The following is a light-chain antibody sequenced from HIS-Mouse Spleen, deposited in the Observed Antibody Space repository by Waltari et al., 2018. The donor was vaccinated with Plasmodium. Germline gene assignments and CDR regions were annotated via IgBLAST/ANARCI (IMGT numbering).Light chain of an antibody. J-gene: IGLJ3*02. CDR1: SSNIGNNY. CDR2: DNN. Sequence: QSVLTQPPSVSAAPGQKVTISCSGSSSNIGNNYVSWYQQHPGTAPKHLIYDNNKQPSWIPDRFSGSKSGTSATLGITGLQTGDEADYYCGTWDSSLSAWVFGGGTKLTVL. V-gene: IGLV1-51*01. CDR3: GTWDSSLSAWV.